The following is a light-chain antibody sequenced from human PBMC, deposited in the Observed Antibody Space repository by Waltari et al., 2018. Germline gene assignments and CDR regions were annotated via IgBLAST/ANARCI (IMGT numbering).Light chain of an antibody. V-gene: IGKV3-11*01. Sequence: EIVLTQSPATLSLSPGERATLSCRASQSINTYLAWYQQKPGQAPRLLIYDAANRATGIPARFGGSGSGTDFTLIISSLEPEDFAVYYCQQRSNWPPITFGQGTRLEMK. J-gene: IGKJ5*01. CDR3: QQRSNWPPIT. CDR1: QSINTY. CDR2: DAA.